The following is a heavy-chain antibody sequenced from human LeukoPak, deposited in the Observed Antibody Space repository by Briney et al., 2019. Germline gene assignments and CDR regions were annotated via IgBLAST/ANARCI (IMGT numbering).Heavy chain of an antibody. Sequence: GGSLRLSCAASGFTFSSYAMHWVRQAPGKGLEWVAVISYDGSNEYYADSVKGRFTISRDNSKNTLYLQMNSLRAEDTAVYYCARDRFKTRIAVASLDYWGQGTLVTVSS. D-gene: IGHD6-19*01. CDR2: ISYDGSNE. J-gene: IGHJ4*02. V-gene: IGHV3-30*04. CDR1: GFTFSSYA. CDR3: ARDRFKTRIAVASLDY.